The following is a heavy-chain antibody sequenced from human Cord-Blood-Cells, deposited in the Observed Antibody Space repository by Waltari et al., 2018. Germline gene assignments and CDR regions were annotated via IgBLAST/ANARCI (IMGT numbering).Heavy chain of an antibody. CDR2: INHSGST. J-gene: IGHJ4*02. D-gene: IGHD2-2*01. Sequence: QVQLQQWGAGLLKPLETLSLTCAVYGGSFSGYYWSWIRQPPGKGLEWIGEINHSGSTNYNPSLKSRVTISVDTSKNQFSLKLSSVTAADTAVYYCARGEGYCSSTSCYYFDYWGQGTLVTVSS. CDR3: ARGEGYCSSTSCYYFDY. CDR1: GGSFSGYY. V-gene: IGHV4-34*01.